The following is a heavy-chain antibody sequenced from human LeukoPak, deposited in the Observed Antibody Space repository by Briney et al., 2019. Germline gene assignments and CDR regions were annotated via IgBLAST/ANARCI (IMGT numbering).Heavy chain of an antibody. CDR1: GYTFTSYG. V-gene: IGHV1-18*01. J-gene: IGHJ4*02. D-gene: IGHD6-13*01. CDR2: TSAYNGNT. CDR3: ARDSRHMGSSWYGTFDY. Sequence: ASVKVSCKASGYTFTSYGISWVRQAPGQGLEWMGWTSAYNGNTNYAQKLQGRVTMTTDTSTSTAYMELRSLRSDDTAVYYCARDSRHMGSSWYGTFDYWGQGTLVTVSS.